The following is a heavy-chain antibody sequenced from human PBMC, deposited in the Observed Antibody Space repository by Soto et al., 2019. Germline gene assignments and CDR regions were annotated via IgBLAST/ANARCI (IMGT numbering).Heavy chain of an antibody. CDR3: VRDLDWAFDV. V-gene: IGHV3-48*01. D-gene: IGHD3-9*01. CDR1: GFIFGSYS. CDR2: ITGSSGRL. J-gene: IGHJ3*01. Sequence: GSLRLSCAASGFIFGSYSMNWVRQAPGKGLEWLSYITGSSGRLQYEDSVKGRFTISRDNAKNSLYLQMNSLRAEDTALYYCVRDLDWAFDVWGQGTVVTVSS.